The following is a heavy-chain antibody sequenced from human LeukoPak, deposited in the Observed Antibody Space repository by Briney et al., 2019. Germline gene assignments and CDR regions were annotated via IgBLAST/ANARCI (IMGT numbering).Heavy chain of an antibody. Sequence: GRSLRLSCAASGFTFSSYGMHWVRQAPGKGLEWVAVISYDGSNKYYADSVKGRFTISRDNSKNTLYLQMNSLRAEDTAVYYCAKEWFGSVVWVSYLEVDYWGQGTLVTVSS. D-gene: IGHD3-16*02. V-gene: IGHV3-30*18. J-gene: IGHJ4*02. CDR2: ISYDGSNK. CDR1: GFTFSSYG. CDR3: AKEWFGSVVWVSYLEVDY.